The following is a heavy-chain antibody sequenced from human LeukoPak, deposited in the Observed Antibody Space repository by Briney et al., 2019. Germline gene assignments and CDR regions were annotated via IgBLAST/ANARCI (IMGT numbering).Heavy chain of an antibody. CDR2: IIPILGVA. Sequence: ASVKVSCKASGGTFSSYTISWVRQAPGQGLEWMGRIIPILGVANYAQKFQGRVTISADKSTNTAYMELSSLRSEDTAAYYCAGGAGITLIAADFWGQGTLVTVSS. CDR1: GGTFSSYT. J-gene: IGHJ4*02. CDR3: AGGAGITLIAADF. V-gene: IGHV1-69*02. D-gene: IGHD3-22*01.